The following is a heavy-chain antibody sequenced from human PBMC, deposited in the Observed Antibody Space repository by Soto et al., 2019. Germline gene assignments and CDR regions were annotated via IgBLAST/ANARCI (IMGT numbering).Heavy chain of an antibody. D-gene: IGHD5-18*01. CDR3: AKEITAMVQLNYHYYGMDV. CDR2: ISYDGSNK. Sequence: PGGSLRLSCAASGFTFSSYGMHWVRQAPGKGLEWVAVISYDGSNKYYADSVKGRFTISRDNSKNTLYLQMNSLRAEDTAVYYCAKEITAMVQLNYHYYGMDVWGQGTTVTVSS. J-gene: IGHJ6*02. CDR1: GFTFSSYG. V-gene: IGHV3-30*18.